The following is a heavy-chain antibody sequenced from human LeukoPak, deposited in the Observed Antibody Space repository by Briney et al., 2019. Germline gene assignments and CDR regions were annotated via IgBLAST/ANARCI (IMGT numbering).Heavy chain of an antibody. CDR1: GFTFSSYA. CDR2: ISYDGSNK. J-gene: IGHJ4*02. Sequence: QSGRSLRLSCAAAGFTFSSYAMHWVRQAPGKGLERVAVISYDGSNKYYADSVKGRFTISRDNSKNTLYLQMNSLRAEDTAVYYCAKDLYDSPFDYWGQGTLVTVSS. CDR3: AKDLYDSPFDY. V-gene: IGHV3-30*04. D-gene: IGHD3-22*01.